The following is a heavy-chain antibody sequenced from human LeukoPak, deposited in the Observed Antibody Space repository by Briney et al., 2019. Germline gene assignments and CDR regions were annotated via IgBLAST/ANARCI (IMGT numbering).Heavy chain of an antibody. J-gene: IGHJ4*02. CDR2: ISYDGSNK. D-gene: IGHD5-12*01. CDR3: ARPYGGYVDYYFDY. Sequence: GGSLRLSCAASGFTFSSYAMDWVRQAPGKGLEWVAVISYDGSNKYYADSVKGRFTISRNNSKNTLYLQMNSLRTEDTAAYYCARPYGGYVDYYFDYWGQGTLVTVSS. CDR1: GFTFSSYA. V-gene: IGHV3-30-3*01.